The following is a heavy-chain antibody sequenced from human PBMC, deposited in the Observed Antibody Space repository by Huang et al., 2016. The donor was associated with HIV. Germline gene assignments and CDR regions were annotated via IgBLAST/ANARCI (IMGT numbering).Heavy chain of an antibody. CDR1: GFSFSSCN. D-gene: IGHD6-13*01. Sequence: EEQLVESGGGLVQPGGSLRLSCAASGFSFSSCNMNWVRQAPGKGLEWLSYISETGSVITYADCVKGRFTVSRDNAKNSRYLQMDSLRAEDTAVYYCARGYSSSWLYNWGQGTLVTVSS. CDR2: ISETGSVI. CDR3: ARGYSSSWLYN. J-gene: IGHJ4*02. V-gene: IGHV3-48*01.